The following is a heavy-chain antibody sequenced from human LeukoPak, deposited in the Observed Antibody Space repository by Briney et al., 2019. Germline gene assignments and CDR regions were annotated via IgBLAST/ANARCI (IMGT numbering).Heavy chain of an antibody. V-gene: IGHV3-23*01. CDR1: GFTFNNYA. J-gene: IGHJ6*02. Sequence: GGSLRLSCAASGFTFNNYAMNWVRQAPGKGLEWVSVISGSGGTTYYADSVKGRFTISRDSSKNTLYLQMNSLRAEDTAVYYCAKVSGGGLYYDRMDVWGQGTMVTVSS. CDR2: ISGSGGTT. CDR3: AKVSGGGLYYDRMDV. D-gene: IGHD1-14*01.